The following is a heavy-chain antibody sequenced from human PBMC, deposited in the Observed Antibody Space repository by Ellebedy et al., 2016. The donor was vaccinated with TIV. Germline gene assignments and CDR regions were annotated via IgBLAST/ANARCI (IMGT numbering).Heavy chain of an antibody. J-gene: IGHJ4*02. Sequence: SETLSLTCTVSGGSVSSGSCYWSWIRQPPGKGLEWIGYLYYTGSTNYNPSLKSRVTISEDTSKNQFSLNLSSVTASDTAVYYCARVPYDSSGLLDYWGQGTLLTVSS. V-gene: IGHV4-61*01. CDR3: ARVPYDSSGLLDY. D-gene: IGHD3-22*01. CDR2: LYYTGST. CDR1: GGSVSSGSCY.